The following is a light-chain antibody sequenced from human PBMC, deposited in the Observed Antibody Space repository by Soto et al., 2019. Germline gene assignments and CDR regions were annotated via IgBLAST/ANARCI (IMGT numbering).Light chain of an antibody. CDR3: QQYGSSPLT. J-gene: IGKJ4*01. CDR1: QSVSNSY. CDR2: RAS. Sequence: EIVLTQSPGTLPLSPGERATLSCRASQSVSNSYLAWYQQKPGQALRLLIHRASSRATGIPDRFSGSGSGTDFTLTISRLEPEDFAVYYCQQYGSSPLTFGGGTKVEIK. V-gene: IGKV3-20*01.